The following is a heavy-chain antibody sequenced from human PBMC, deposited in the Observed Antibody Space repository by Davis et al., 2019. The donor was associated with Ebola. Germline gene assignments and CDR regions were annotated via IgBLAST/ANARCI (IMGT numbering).Heavy chain of an antibody. J-gene: IGHJ4*02. CDR2: IYTDGST. V-gene: IGHV4-61*02. CDR1: GGSIRSDSYF. CDR3: ARDDVPGLLDS. Sequence: SETLSLTCTVSGGSIRSDSYFWTWMRQPAGKGLEWVGRIYTDGSTNYNPSLKSRLTMSVDMSKNQFSLTLTSMTVADSAVYYCARDDVPGLLDSWGLGARVIVSS. D-gene: IGHD3-10*02.